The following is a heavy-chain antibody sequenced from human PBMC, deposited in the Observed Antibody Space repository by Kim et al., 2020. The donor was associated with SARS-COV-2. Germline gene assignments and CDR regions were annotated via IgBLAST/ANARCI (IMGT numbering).Heavy chain of an antibody. CDR3: ARGQGRRSIAARSGSLYYYYGMDV. J-gene: IGHJ6*02. CDR1: GGSFSGYY. D-gene: IGHD6-6*01. V-gene: IGHV4-34*01. Sequence: SETLSLTCAVYGGSFSGYYWSWIRQPPGKGLEWIGEINHSGSTNYNLSLKSRVIISVDTSKNQFSLRLSSVTAADTAVYYCARGQGRRSIAARSGSLYYYYGMDVWGQGTTVTVSS. CDR2: INHSGST.